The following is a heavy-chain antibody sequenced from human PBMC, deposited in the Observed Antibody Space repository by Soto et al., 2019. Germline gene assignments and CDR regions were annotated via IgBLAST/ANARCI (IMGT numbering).Heavy chain of an antibody. CDR1: GFTVSSFG. J-gene: IGHJ6*02. Sequence: GGSLRLSCSGSGFTVSSFGMHWVRQAPGKGLEHVSTLSSNGIGTYYADSVKGRFTFSRDTSKNTLYLQMSSLRTEDTTVYYCVKDMGQAAVGIRYPYGLDVWGLGTTVTVSS. CDR2: LSSNGIGT. CDR3: VKDMGQAAVGIRYPYGLDV. D-gene: IGHD6-13*01. V-gene: IGHV3-64D*06.